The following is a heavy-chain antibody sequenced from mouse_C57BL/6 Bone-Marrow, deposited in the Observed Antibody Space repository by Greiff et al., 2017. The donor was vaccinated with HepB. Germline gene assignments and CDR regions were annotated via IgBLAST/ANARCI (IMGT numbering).Heavy chain of an antibody. CDR2: IDPENGDT. CDR3: TTRYYGSSSWFAY. J-gene: IGHJ3*01. CDR1: GFNIKDDY. V-gene: IGHV14-4*01. D-gene: IGHD1-1*01. Sequence: EVKLVESGAELVRPGASVKLSCTASGFNIKDDYMHWVKQRPEQGLEWIGWIDPENGDTEYASKFQGKATITADTSSNTAYLQLSSLTSEDTAVYYCTTRYYGSSSWFAYWGQGTLVTVSA.